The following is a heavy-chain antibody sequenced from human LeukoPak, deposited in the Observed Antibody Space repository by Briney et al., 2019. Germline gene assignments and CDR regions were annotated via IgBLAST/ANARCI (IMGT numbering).Heavy chain of an antibody. CDR2: IKQDGSEK. D-gene: IGHD3-9*01. CDR3: ARDADYDILTGSPPFGGMDV. J-gene: IGHJ6*02. Sequence: GGSLRLSCEASGFTFTSYWMSWVRQAPGKGLEWVANIKQDGSEKHHVDSVKGRFTISRDNAKNSLYLQMNSLRVEDTAVYYCARDADYDILTGSPPFGGMDVWGQGTTVTVSS. V-gene: IGHV3-7*01. CDR1: GFTFTSYW.